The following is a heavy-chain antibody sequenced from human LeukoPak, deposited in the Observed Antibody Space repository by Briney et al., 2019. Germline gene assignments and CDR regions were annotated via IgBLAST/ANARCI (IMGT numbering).Heavy chain of an antibody. V-gene: IGHV4-59*01. CDR3: ARASYDILTGYYYFDY. Sequence: PSETLSLTCTVSGASISSYYWSWIRQPPGKGLEWIGYIYYSGSTNYNPSLKSRVPISVDKSKNQFSLKLSSVTAADTAVYYCARASYDILTGYYYFDYWGQGTLVTVSS. J-gene: IGHJ4*02. D-gene: IGHD3-9*01. CDR1: GASISSYY. CDR2: IYYSGST.